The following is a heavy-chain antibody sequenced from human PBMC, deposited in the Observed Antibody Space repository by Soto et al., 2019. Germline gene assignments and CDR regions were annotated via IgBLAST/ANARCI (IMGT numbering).Heavy chain of an antibody. CDR1: GFTFSSYA. CDR3: AKERSGSYNPIDY. Sequence: GWSLRLSCAASGFTFSSYAMSWVRQAPGKGLEWVSAISGSGGSTYYADSVKGRFTISRDNSKNTLYLQMNSLRADDTAVYYCAKERSGSYNPIDYWGQGTLVTVSS. J-gene: IGHJ4*02. D-gene: IGHD1-26*01. V-gene: IGHV3-23*01. CDR2: ISGSGGST.